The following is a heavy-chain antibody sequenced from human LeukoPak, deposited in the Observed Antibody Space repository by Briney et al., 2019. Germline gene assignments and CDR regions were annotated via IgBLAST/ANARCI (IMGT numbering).Heavy chain of an antibody. D-gene: IGHD6-19*01. CDR2: VYISGNT. J-gene: IGHJ3*02. CDR1: GGSIKTGGYS. Sequence: SQTLSLTCTVSGGSIKTGGYSWTWLRQPAGTGLEWIGRVYISGNTDQNPSLKSRVTVSMDSSKNQFSLEMKSVTAADTAVYYCTRGWSSAGVFDSWGQGTVVTVSS. V-gene: IGHV4-61*02. CDR3: TRGWSSAGVFDS.